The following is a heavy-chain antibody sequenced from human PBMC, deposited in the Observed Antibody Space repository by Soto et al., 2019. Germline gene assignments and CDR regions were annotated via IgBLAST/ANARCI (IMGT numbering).Heavy chain of an antibody. V-gene: IGHV1-8*01. CDR2: MNPNSGNT. Sequence: QVQLVQSGAEVKTPGASVKVSCKASGYTFATYDINWVRQAPGQGLERMGWMNPNSGNTGYAQKFRGRLTMTRDTALSVAHMELSSLRNEDTAVYYCARSDVYNFNWLDSWGQGTLVTVSA. J-gene: IGHJ5*01. D-gene: IGHD1-20*01. CDR3: ARSDVYNFNWLDS. CDR1: GYTFATYD.